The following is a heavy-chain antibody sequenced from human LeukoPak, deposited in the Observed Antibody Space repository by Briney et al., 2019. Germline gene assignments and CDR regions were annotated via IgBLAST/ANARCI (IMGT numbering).Heavy chain of an antibody. V-gene: IGHV3-30*02. D-gene: IGHD2-8*02. J-gene: IGHJ4*02. CDR2: IRYDGSNE. Sequence: GGSLRLSCAASGFTVSSYGMHWVPQAPGKGLEWVAFIRYDGSNEYYADSVKGRFTISRDNSKNTLYLQMNSLRAEDTAVYYCARDIGLSTGPTDNCGQGTLATVSS. CDR3: ARDIGLSTGPTDN. CDR1: GFTVSSYG.